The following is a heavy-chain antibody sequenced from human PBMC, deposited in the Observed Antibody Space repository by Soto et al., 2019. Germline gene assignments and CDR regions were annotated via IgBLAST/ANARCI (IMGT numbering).Heavy chain of an antibody. CDR3: VRDGTKTLRDWFDP. CDR1: GASISGFY. V-gene: IGHV4-4*07. Sequence: SETLSLTCTVSGASISGFYWSWIRKSAGEGLEWIGRIYATGTTDYNPSLKSRVMMSVDTSKKQFSLKLRSVTAADTAVYYCVRDGTKTLRDWFDPWGQGISVTVSS. J-gene: IGHJ5*02. D-gene: IGHD1-1*01. CDR2: IYATGTT.